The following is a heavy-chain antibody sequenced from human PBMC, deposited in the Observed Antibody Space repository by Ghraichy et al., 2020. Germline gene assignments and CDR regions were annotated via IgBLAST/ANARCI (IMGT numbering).Heavy chain of an antibody. CDR3: ARDGGESSSWYSDFDY. D-gene: IGHD6-13*01. CDR2: IYSGGST. J-gene: IGHJ4*02. Sequence: AGSLRLSCAASGFTVSSNYMSWVRQAPGKGLEWVSVIYSGGSTYYADSVKGRFTISRDNSKNTLYLQMNSLRAEDTAVYYCARDGGESSSWYSDFDYWGQGTLVTVSS. CDR1: GFTVSSNY. V-gene: IGHV3-66*01.